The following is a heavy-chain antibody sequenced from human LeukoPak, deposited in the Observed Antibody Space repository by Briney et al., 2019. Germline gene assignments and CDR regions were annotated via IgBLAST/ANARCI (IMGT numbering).Heavy chain of an antibody. Sequence: SETLSLTCTVSGGSISSGGYYWSWIRQPPGKGLEWIGEINHSGSTNYNPSLKSRVTISVDTSKNQFSLKLSSVTAADTAVYHCARAYDFWSGYYVLDYWGQGSLVTVSS. CDR3: ARAYDFWSGYYVLDY. CDR2: INHSGST. CDR1: GGSISSGGYY. J-gene: IGHJ4*02. V-gene: IGHV4-61*08. D-gene: IGHD3-3*01.